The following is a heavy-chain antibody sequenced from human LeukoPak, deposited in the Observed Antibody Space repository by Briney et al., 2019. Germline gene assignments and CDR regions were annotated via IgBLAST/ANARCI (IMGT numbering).Heavy chain of an antibody. CDR1: GFTFSSYW. J-gene: IGHJ4*02. CDR2: VNSDGSGT. V-gene: IGHV3-74*01. Sequence: PGGSLRLSCAASGFTFSSYWMHWVRQAPWKGLVWVSRVNSDGSGTTYADSVKGRFTISRDNAKNTLYLQMNSLRAEDTAVYYCARESKYSGYPFDYWGQGTLVTVSS. D-gene: IGHD5-12*01. CDR3: ARESKYSGYPFDY.